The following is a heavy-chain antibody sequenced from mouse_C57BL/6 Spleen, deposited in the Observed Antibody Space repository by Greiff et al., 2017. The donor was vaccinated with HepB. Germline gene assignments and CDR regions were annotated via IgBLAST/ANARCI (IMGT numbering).Heavy chain of an antibody. J-gene: IGHJ4*01. Sequence: EVMLVESEGGLVQPGSSMKLSCTASGFTFSDYYMAWVRQVPEKGLEWVANINYDGSSTYYLDSLKSRFIISRDNAKNILYLQMSSLKSEDTATYYCAREGWDASGPYAMDYWGQGTSVTVSS. V-gene: IGHV5-16*01. D-gene: IGHD4-1*01. CDR1: GFTFSDYY. CDR2: INYDGSST. CDR3: AREGWDASGPYAMDY.